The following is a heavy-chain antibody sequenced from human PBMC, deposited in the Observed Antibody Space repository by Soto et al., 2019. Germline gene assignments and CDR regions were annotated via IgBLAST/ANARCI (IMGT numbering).Heavy chain of an antibody. J-gene: IGHJ5*02. CDR1: EFSISWCC. CDR3: ARDRDYNWFDP. CDR2: IWYDGSNK. V-gene: IGHV3-33*07. Sequence: PGGVLGPSCSAGEFSISWCCMYLGEQAPGKGLEWVAVIWYDGSNKYYADSVKGRITISRDNSKNTLYLHMNSLRAEDTAVYYCARDRDYNWFDPWGQGTLVTVSS.